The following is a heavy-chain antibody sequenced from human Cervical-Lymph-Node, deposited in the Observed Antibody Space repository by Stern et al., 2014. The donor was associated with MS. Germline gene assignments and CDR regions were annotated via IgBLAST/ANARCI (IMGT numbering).Heavy chain of an antibody. V-gene: IGHV3-7*01. Sequence: EVHLVESGGGLVQPGGSLRLSCAASGFTFSSYWMSWVRQAPGKGLEWVANIKQDGSEKYYVDSVKGRFTISRDNAKNSLYLQMNSLRAEDTAVYYCARDRGSSGYLPDWYFDLWGRGTLVTVSS. CDR1: GFTFSSYW. D-gene: IGHD3-22*01. CDR3: ARDRGSSGYLPDWYFDL. J-gene: IGHJ2*01. CDR2: IKQDGSEK.